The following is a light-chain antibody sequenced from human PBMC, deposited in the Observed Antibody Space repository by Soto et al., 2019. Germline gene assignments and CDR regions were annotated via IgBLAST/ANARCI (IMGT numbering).Light chain of an antibody. J-gene: IGKJ5*01. CDR1: QYITIY. CDR2: DAS. V-gene: IGKV3-11*01. Sequence: EIVLTQSPATLSLSPGERATLSCRASQYITIYLAWYQQKPGQAPRLLIYDASNRATGIPARFSGSGSGTDFTLTISSLEPDDFAVYYCQQYTNWPLIFGQGTRLEIK. CDR3: QQYTNWPLI.